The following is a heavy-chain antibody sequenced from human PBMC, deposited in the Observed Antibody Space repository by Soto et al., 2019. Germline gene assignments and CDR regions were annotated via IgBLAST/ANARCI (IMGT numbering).Heavy chain of an antibody. CDR3: AKDAVVVVAAGDSFDY. CDR1: GXTFSTYS. CDR2: ITGSGGTT. Sequence: GSLRVSGAASGXTFSTYSMSGVRQAPGKGLEWVSTITGSGGTTYYAEYVKGRFNISREKSKNTLYLQMHSLRPDDTAVYSCAKDAVVVVAAGDSFDYWGQGTLGTVS. V-gene: IGHV3-23*01. J-gene: IGHJ4*02. D-gene: IGHD2-15*01.